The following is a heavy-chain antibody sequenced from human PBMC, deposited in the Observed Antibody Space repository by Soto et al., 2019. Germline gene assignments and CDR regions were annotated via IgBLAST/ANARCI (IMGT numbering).Heavy chain of an antibody. D-gene: IGHD2-15*01. CDR2: IKQDGSEK. J-gene: IGHJ3*02. CDR3: ARSRIPATRYDAFDI. CDR1: GFTFSTYW. Sequence: GGFLRLSCAGSGFTFSTYWMSWVRQAPGKGLEWVATIKQDGSEKYYVDSVKGRFTISRDNAKNSLYVQMNSLRADDTAVYYCARSRIPATRYDAFDIWGQGTMVPVSS. V-gene: IGHV3-7*01.